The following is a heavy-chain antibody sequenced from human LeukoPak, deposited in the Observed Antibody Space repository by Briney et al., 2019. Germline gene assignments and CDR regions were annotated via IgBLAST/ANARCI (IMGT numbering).Heavy chain of an antibody. Sequence: GGSLRLSCAASGFTFSSYWMSWVRQAPGKGLEWVANIKQDGSEKYYVDSVKGRFTISRDNAKNSLYLQMNSLRAEDTAVYYCAKDISLAPFDAFDIWGQGTMVTVSS. CDR3: AKDISLAPFDAFDI. CDR1: GFTFSSYW. J-gene: IGHJ3*02. V-gene: IGHV3-7*01. CDR2: IKQDGSEK.